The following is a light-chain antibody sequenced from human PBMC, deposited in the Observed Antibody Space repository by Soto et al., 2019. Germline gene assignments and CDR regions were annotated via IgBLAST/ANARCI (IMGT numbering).Light chain of an antibody. CDR2: DVD. V-gene: IGLV2-11*01. CDR1: SSDVGGYNY. CDR3: CSYAGSYPFV. J-gene: IGLJ1*01. Sequence: QSVLTQPLSVSGSPGQSVTISCTGTSSDVGGYNYVSWDQHHPGKASKLMIYDVDKRPSGVPGRFSGSKSGNTASLTISGLQAEDAADYSCCSYAGSYPFVFGTGTQGIVL.